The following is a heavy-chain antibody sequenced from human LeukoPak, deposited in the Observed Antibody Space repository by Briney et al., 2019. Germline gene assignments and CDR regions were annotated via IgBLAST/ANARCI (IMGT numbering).Heavy chain of an antibody. D-gene: IGHD3-10*01. CDR2: IIPIFGTA. CDR3: ARSEGSGSLSPYYYYYMDV. CDR1: GYTFTSYG. Sequence: AVKVSCKASGYTFTSYGISWVRQAPGQGLEWMGGIIPIFGTANYAQKFQGRVTITADESTSTAYMELSSLRSEDTAVYYCARSEGSGSLSPYYYYYMDVWGKGTTVTISS. J-gene: IGHJ6*03. V-gene: IGHV1-69*13.